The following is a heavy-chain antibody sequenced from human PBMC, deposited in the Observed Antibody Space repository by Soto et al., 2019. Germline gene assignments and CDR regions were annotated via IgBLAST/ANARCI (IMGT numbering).Heavy chain of an antibody. CDR1: GGTFSSYA. Sequence: QVQLVQSGAEVKKPGSSVKVSCKASGGTFSSYAISWVRQAPGQGLEWMGGIIPIFGTANYAQKFQGRVTITADKSTSTAYMELSSLRSEDTAVYYCAKLPSKITGTPYYYYGMDVWGQGTTVTVSS. D-gene: IGHD1-20*01. CDR3: AKLPSKITGTPYYYYGMDV. V-gene: IGHV1-69*06. J-gene: IGHJ6*02. CDR2: IIPIFGTA.